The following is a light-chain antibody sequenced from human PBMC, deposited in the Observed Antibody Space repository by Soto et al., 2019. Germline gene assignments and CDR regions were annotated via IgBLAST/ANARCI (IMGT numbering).Light chain of an antibody. Sequence: EIAMTQSPATLSVSPGERATLSCRASQSISTELAWYQQIPGQPPRLLIYSASTRAPGVPARFTGSGSGSEFTLTISGLQSEDFAIYYCQQGHNWPLTLGQGTRLEI. CDR3: QQGHNWPLT. V-gene: IGKV3-15*01. CDR2: SAS. J-gene: IGKJ2*01. CDR1: QSISTE.